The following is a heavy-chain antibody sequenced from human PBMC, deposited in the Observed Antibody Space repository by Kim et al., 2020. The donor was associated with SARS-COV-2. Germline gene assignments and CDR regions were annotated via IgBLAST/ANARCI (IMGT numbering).Heavy chain of an antibody. V-gene: IGHV1-69*13. J-gene: IGHJ6*02. CDR3: ARGGFIAAAGNYYYYGMDV. Sequence: SVKVSCKASGGTFSSYAISWVRQAPGQGLEWMGGIIPIFGTANYAQKFQGRVTITADESTSTAYMELSSLRSEDTAVYYCARGGFIAAAGNYYYYGMDVWGPRTTVTVSS. CDR1: GGTFSSYA. CDR2: IIPIFGTA. D-gene: IGHD6-13*01.